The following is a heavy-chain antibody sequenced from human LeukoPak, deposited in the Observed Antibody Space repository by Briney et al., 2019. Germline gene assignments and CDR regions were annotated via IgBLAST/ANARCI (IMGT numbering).Heavy chain of an antibody. D-gene: IGHD3-22*01. J-gene: IGHJ3*02. CDR2: IYTSGST. Sequence: SETLSLTCTVSGGSISRASYYWSSMRQPAGKGLEWIGRIYTSGSTNYNPSLKSRVTISVDTSKNQFSLKLSSVTAADTAVYYCARTFCYDGSGYYGDAFDIWCQGTMVTVSS. CDR1: GGSISRASYY. CDR3: ARTFCYDGSGYYGDAFDI. V-gene: IGHV4-61*02.